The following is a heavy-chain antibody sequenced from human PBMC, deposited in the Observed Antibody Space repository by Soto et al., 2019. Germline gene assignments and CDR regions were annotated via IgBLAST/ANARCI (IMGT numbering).Heavy chain of an antibody. V-gene: IGHV3-7*01. CDR3: ARYCSGGSCFPTQYYYYTDV. CDR1: GFKFSGYL. J-gene: IGHJ6*03. Sequence: GGSLRLSCAGSGFKFSGYLMSWVRQTPGMGLEWVAAIKEDGSEKYYVDSVKGRFTISRDNARNSLYLQMSSLRVEDTAVYYCARYCSGGSCFPTQYYYYTDVWGKGTTVTVSS. D-gene: IGHD2-15*01. CDR2: IKEDGSEK.